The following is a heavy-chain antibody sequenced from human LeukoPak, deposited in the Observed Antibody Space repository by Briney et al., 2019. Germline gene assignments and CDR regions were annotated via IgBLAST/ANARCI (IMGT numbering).Heavy chain of an antibody. V-gene: IGHV4-34*01. Sequence: PSETLSLTCAVYGGSFSGYYWSWIRQPPGKGLEWIGEINHSGSTNYNPSLKSRVTISVDTSKNQFSLKLSSVTAADTAVYYCASLTGYAEVFDYWGQGALVTVSS. CDR1: GGSFSGYY. CDR3: ASLTGYAEVFDY. D-gene: IGHD1-14*01. J-gene: IGHJ4*02. CDR2: INHSGST.